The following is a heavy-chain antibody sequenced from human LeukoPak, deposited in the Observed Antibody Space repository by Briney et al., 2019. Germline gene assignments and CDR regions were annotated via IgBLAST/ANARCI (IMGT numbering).Heavy chain of an antibody. V-gene: IGHV3-48*03. J-gene: IGHJ4*02. CDR1: GLTFSSYE. CDR3: RGDSSGYDY. CDR2: IGSSGTT. D-gene: IGHD3-22*01. Sequence: PGGSLRLSCAASGLTFSSYEMNWVRQAPGKGLEWVSYIGSSGTTYYADSVKGRFTISRDNAKNALYPQMNSLRVEDTAVYYCRGDSSGYDYWGQGTLVTVSS.